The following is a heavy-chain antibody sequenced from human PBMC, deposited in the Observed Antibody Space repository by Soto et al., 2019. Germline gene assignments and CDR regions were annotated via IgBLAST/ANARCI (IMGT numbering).Heavy chain of an antibody. CDR1: GFTFSSYW. CDR3: ARVAAAGPHDPYYYMDV. V-gene: IGHV3-7*01. D-gene: IGHD6-13*01. CDR2: IRGDGGAK. J-gene: IGHJ6*03. Sequence: EVQLVESGGALVQPGGSLRLSCAASGFTFSSYWMTWVRQAPGKGLEWVANIRGDGGAKYCADSAKGRFTISRDNARSSLYLQMSSLGAEDTAIYYCARVAAAGPHDPYYYMDVWGEGTTVIVSS.